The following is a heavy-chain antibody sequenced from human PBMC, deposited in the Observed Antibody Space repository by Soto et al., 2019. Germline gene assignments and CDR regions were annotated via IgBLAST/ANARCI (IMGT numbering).Heavy chain of an antibody. D-gene: IGHD3-3*01. Sequence: QVYLEESGGGVVQPGRFLRLSCAASGFTFSNYGMHWVRQAPGKGLDWVAVIWNDGSYKYYADSVRGRFSISRDNSMDTLYLQMSRLRDEDTAVYYCARDGIGRLDFWGQGVLVTVSS. CDR3: ARDGIGRLDF. J-gene: IGHJ4*02. CDR2: IWNDGSYK. V-gene: IGHV3-33*01. CDR1: GFTFSNYG.